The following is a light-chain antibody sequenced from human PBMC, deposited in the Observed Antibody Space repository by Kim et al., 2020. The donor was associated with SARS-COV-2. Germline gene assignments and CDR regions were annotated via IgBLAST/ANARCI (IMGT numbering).Light chain of an antibody. CDR1: TLRSYY. CDR3: APLDIAGNHVL. V-gene: IGLV3-19*01. CDR2: DEA. J-gene: IGLJ2*01. Sequence: SSELTQDPDVSVALGQTVRSTCQGHTLRSYYASWYQQKPGQAPILVIFDEANRPSGIADRFSGSSSGNTASLTITGALAEDVADYYCAPLDIAGNHVLFG.